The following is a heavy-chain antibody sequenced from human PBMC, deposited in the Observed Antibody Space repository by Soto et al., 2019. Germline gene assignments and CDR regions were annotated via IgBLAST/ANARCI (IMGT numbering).Heavy chain of an antibody. V-gene: IGHV3-21*05. CDR2: ISSTSMFI. J-gene: IGHJ6*02. Sequence: GGSLRLSCAASGFTFSSYSMNWVRQAPGKGLEWVAYISSTSMFIDYADSVKGRFTISRDNAKNSLYLQMNSLIAEDTAVYYCVRDRENYYAMDVWGQGTTVTVSS. CDR3: VRDRENYYAMDV. CDR1: GFTFSSYS.